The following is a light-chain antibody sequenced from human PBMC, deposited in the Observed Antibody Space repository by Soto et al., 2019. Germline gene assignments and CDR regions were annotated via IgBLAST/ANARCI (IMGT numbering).Light chain of an antibody. Sequence: QSALTQPASVSGSPGQSITISCSGTSSDVGGYKYVSWYQQDPGKAPKLIIYEVSNRPSGVSNRFSGSKSGNTASLTISGLQPEDEADYYCSSYTNINALAFGGGTQLTVL. CDR1: SSDVGGYKY. CDR3: SSYTNINALA. J-gene: IGLJ2*01. CDR2: EVS. V-gene: IGLV2-14*03.